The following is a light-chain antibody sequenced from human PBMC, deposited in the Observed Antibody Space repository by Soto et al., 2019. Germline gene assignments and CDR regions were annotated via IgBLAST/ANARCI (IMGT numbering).Light chain of an antibody. CDR3: AGWHDNLSAWV. CDR2: NNG. J-gene: IGLJ3*02. V-gene: IGLV1-47*01. Sequence: QSVLTQPPSASGTPGQRVSISCSGSRSSIGSNYVYWYQHLPGSAPKLLIYNNGQRPSGVPNRYSGSKSGTSASLAISGLRSEDEADYYCAGWHDNLSAWVFGGGTKLTVL. CDR1: RSSIGSNY.